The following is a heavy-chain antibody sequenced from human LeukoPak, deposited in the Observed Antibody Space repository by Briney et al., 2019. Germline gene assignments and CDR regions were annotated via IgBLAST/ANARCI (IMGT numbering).Heavy chain of an antibody. CDR1: GGTFSSYA. CDR3: ARDRGRTVVTPGPFSSDY. Sequence: ASVKVSCKASGGTFSSYAISWVRQAPGQGLEWMGGIIPIFGTANYAQKFQGRVTITADESTSTAYMELSSLRSEDTAVYYCARDRGRTVVTPGPFSSDYWGQGTLVTVSS. V-gene: IGHV1-69*13. J-gene: IGHJ4*02. CDR2: IIPIFGTA. D-gene: IGHD4-23*01.